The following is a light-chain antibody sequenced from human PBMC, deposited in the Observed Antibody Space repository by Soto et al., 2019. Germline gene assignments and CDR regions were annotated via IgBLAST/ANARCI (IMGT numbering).Light chain of an antibody. J-gene: IGKJ1*01. Sequence: EIVFTPSPGTLALSPCERAALSLSAVQGVGSRSLAWYQQKPGQAPRLLIYGASNRATGIPDRFSGSGSGTDFTLTISSLQSEDFAVYYCQQYNNWPPVTFGQGTKVDIK. CDR2: GAS. CDR3: QQYNNWPPVT. V-gene: IGKV3-20*01. CDR1: QGVGSRS.